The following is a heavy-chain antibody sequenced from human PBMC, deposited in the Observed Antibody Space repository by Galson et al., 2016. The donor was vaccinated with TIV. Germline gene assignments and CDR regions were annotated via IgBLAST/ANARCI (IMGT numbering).Heavy chain of an antibody. CDR2: TYYRSTWYN. CDR1: GDSVSSTSAA. J-gene: IGHJ4*02. CDR3: ARGAPSVFGVIMTLDY. V-gene: IGHV6-1*01. D-gene: IGHD3-3*01. Sequence: CAISGDSVSSTSAAWNWIRQSPSRGLEWLGRTYYRSTWYNDYAASLKRRITINPDTSKNQLSLQLTSVTPEDAAVYYFARGAPSVFGVIMTLDYWGQGTLVTVSS.